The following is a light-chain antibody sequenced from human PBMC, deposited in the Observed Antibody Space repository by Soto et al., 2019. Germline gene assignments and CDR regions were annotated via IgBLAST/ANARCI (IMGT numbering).Light chain of an antibody. V-gene: IGKV3-20*01. J-gene: IGKJ5*01. Sequence: IVLTQSPATLSLSPWDTATLSCRASQSVSKFLGWYQQKPGQAPRLLIYDASNRAAGIPDRFSGSGSETDFTLTISRLEPEDFALYYCQQYGSSAPITFGQGTRLEIK. CDR3: QQYGSSAPIT. CDR2: DAS. CDR1: QSVSKF.